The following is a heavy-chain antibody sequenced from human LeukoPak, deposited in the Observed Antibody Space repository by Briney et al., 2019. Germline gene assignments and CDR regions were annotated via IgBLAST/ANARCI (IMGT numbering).Heavy chain of an antibody. CDR1: GGSISSYY. CDR2: IYTSGST. Sequence: SETLSLTCAVSGGSISSYYWSWIRQPAGKGLEWIGRIYTSGSTNYNPSLKSRVTMSVDTSKNQFSLKLSSVTAADTAVYYCARDREWLRNYYYGMDVWGQGTTVTVSS. J-gene: IGHJ6*02. D-gene: IGHD5-12*01. CDR3: ARDREWLRNYYYGMDV. V-gene: IGHV4-4*07.